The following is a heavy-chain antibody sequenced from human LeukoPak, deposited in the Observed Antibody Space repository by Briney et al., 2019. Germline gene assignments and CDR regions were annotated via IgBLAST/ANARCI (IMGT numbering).Heavy chain of an antibody. CDR3: ARVWGELSPLDY. J-gene: IGHJ4*02. D-gene: IGHD3-10*01. CDR2: LNPSGGNT. V-gene: IGHV1-46*01. Sequence: GASVKVSCKTSGYIFTSYYTYWVRQAPGQGLEWMGFLNPSGGNTYHAQKFQGRVTMTWDTSTSTAYMELNSLTSEDTAVYFCARVWGELSPLDYGGQGTLVTVSS. CDR1: GYIFTSYY.